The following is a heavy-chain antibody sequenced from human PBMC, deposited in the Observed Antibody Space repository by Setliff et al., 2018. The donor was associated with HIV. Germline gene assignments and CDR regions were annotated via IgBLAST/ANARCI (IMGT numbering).Heavy chain of an antibody. CDR1: GYTFSDHY. D-gene: IGHD3-22*01. Sequence: ASVKVSCKASGYTFSDHYMHWVRQAPGQGLEWMGIINPSGGSTNYAHKFQGRVTMTRDTSTRTVYMELSSLRSEDTAVYYCARGRTMSWFDPWGQGTLVTAS. J-gene: IGHJ5*02. V-gene: IGHV1-46*01. CDR2: INPSGGST. CDR3: ARGRTMSWFDP.